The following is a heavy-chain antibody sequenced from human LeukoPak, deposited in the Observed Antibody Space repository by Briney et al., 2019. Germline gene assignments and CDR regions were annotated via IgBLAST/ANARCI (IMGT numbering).Heavy chain of an antibody. CDR1: GYSISGGFY. CDR3: ARANYYDTSGYSRGAFDI. Sequence: SETLSLTCSVSGYSISGGFYWVWIRPPPGKGLEWIGSIFHSGSTYYNPSLKSRVIISVDTSKNQFSLILSSVTAADTAVYYCARANYYDTSGYSRGAFDIWGQGTMVTVSS. V-gene: IGHV4-38-2*02. J-gene: IGHJ3*02. CDR2: IFHSGST. D-gene: IGHD3-22*01.